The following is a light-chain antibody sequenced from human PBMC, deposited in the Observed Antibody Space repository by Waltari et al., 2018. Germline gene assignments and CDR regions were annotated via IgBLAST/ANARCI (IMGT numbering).Light chain of an antibody. CDR3: MQALQTPWT. J-gene: IGKJ1*01. V-gene: IGKV2-28*01. CDR2: LVS. Sequence: DIVMTQSPLSLAVTPGEPASISCRSSQSLLHGSGNTFLDWYLQKPGQSPQLLIYLVSHRASGVPDRFRGRGSGTDVKLKISRVEAEDVGVDFGMQALQTPWTCGQGTKVEIK. CDR1: QSLLHGSGNTF.